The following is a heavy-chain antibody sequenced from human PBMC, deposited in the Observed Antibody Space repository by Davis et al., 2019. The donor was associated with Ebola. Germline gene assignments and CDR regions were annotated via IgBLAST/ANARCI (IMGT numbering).Heavy chain of an antibody. CDR2: IWYDGSNK. Sequence: GGSLRLSCAASGFTFSSYGMHWVRQAPGKGLEWVAVIWYDGSNKYYADSVKGRFTISRDNSKNTLYLQMNSLRAEDTAVYYCAREKRITIFGVVIKPLDYWGQGTLVTVSS. CDR1: GFTFSSYG. J-gene: IGHJ4*02. CDR3: AREKRITIFGVVIKPLDY. D-gene: IGHD3-3*01. V-gene: IGHV3-33*01.